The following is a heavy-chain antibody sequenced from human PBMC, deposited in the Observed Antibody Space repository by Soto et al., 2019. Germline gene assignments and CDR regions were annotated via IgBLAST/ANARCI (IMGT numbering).Heavy chain of an antibody. J-gene: IGHJ2*01. D-gene: IGHD3-16*01. CDR3: ARDGWGSNWYFDL. CDR2: ISYDGKQT. Sequence: PGGSLRLSCAAPGVTFKDYGMHWVRQAPGKGLEWVAVISYDGKQTYYADSVKGRFTISKDKSKRTLSLQMNSLRVDDTAVYYCARDGWGSNWYFDLWGRGTLVTVSS. V-gene: IGHV3-30*03. CDR1: GVTFKDYG.